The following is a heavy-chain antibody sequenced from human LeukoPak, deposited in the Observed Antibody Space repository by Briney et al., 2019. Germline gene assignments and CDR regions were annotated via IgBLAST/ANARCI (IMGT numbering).Heavy chain of an antibody. Sequence: SETLSLTCAVYGGSFSGYYWSWIRQPPGKGLEWIGEINHSGSTNYNPSLKSRVTISVDTSKNQSSLKLSSVTAADTAVYYCARGYCDSSGYYFAQVLFDYWGQGTLVTVSS. J-gene: IGHJ4*02. D-gene: IGHD3-22*01. CDR2: INHSGST. V-gene: IGHV4-34*01. CDR3: ARGYCDSSGYYFAQVLFDY. CDR1: GGSFSGYY.